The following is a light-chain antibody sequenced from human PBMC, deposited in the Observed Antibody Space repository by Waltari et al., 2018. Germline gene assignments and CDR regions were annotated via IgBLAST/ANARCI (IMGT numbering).Light chain of an antibody. Sequence: QSALTQSASVSGSPGQSITISCTGTSSDVGGYTHVSWYQQHPGKAPKLMIYEVSNRPSGVSNRFSGSKSGNTASLTISGLQAEDEADYYCSSYTSSSTVVFGGGTKLTVL. J-gene: IGLJ2*01. CDR2: EVS. CDR1: SSDVGGYTH. CDR3: SSYTSSSTVV. V-gene: IGLV2-14*01.